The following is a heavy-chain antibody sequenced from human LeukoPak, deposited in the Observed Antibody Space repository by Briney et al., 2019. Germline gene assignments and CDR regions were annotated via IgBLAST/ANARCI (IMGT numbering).Heavy chain of an antibody. CDR1: GGTFSSYA. CDR3: ARVGVEYQLLWSYYYGMDV. J-gene: IGHJ6*02. V-gene: IGHV1-69*01. D-gene: IGHD2-2*01. CDR2: IIPIFGTA. Sequence: WASVKVSCKASGGTFSSYAISWVRQAPGQGLEWMGGIIPIFGTANYAQKFQGRVTITADESTSTAYMELSSLRSEDTAVYYCARVGVEYQLLWSYYYGMDVWGQGTTVTVSS.